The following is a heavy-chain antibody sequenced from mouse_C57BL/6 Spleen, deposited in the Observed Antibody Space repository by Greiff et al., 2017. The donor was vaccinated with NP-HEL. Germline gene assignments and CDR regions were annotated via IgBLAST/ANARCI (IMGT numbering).Heavy chain of an antibody. Sequence: QVQLKQSGAELVKPGASVKISCKASGYAFSSYWMNWVKQRPGKGLEWIGQIYPGDGDTNYNGKFKGKATLTADKSSSTAYMQLSSLTSEDSAVYFCASRNWDGTLFAYWGQGTLVTVSA. CDR2: IYPGDGDT. CDR1: GYAFSSYW. V-gene: IGHV1-80*01. CDR3: ASRNWDGTLFAY. D-gene: IGHD4-1*01. J-gene: IGHJ3*01.